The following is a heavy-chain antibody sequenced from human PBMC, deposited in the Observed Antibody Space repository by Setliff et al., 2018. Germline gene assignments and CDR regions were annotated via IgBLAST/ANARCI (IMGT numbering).Heavy chain of an antibody. D-gene: IGHD3-3*01. V-gene: IGHV1-69*08. J-gene: IGHJ3*02. CDR3: AISTIFGVVSPTPDAFDI. Sequence: SVKVSCKASGGTFSIYTISWVRQAPGQGLEWMGRIIPIFCTANYAQKFQGRVTITAVKSTSTAYMELSSLRSEDTAVYYCAISTIFGVVSPTPDAFDIWGQGTMVTVS. CDR1: GGTFSIYT. CDR2: IIPIFCTA.